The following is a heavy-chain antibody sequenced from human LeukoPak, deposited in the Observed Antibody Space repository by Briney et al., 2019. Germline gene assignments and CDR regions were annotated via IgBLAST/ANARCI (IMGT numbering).Heavy chain of an antibody. CDR2: MNPNSGNT. Sequence: ASVKVSCKASGGTFSSYDINWVRQATGQGLEWMGWMNPNSGNTGYAQKFQGRVTMTRNTSISTAYMALSSLRSEDTAVYYCARALRFLVGDYYYMDVWGKGTTVTVSS. CDR1: GGTFSSYD. V-gene: IGHV1-8*02. D-gene: IGHD3-3*01. CDR3: ARALRFLVGDYYYMDV. J-gene: IGHJ6*03.